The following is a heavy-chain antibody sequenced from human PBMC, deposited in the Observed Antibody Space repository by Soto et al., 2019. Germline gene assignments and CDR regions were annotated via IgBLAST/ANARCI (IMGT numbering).Heavy chain of an antibody. CDR3: ARSAFPYYYYGMDV. V-gene: IGHV5-51*01. CDR1: CYSFTSYW. J-gene: IGHJ6*02. Sequence: GASLKISCEPSCYSFTSYWIGWVRQMPGKGLEWMGIIYPGDSDTSYSPSFQGQVTISADKSSSTSYLQWSSLKASDTAMYYCARSAFPYYYYGMDVWRQGTTVTVSS. CDR2: IYPGDSDT.